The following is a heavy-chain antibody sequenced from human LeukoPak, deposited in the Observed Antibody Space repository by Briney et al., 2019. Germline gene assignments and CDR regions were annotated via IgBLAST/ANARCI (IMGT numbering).Heavy chain of an antibody. CDR3: ARGYSSGYYYYYMDV. J-gene: IGHJ6*03. V-gene: IGHV4-59*01. CDR2: IYYSGST. D-gene: IGHD6-19*01. CDR1: GGSISSYY. Sequence: SSQTLSLTCTVSGGSISSYYWSWIRQPPGKGLEWIGYIYYSGSTNYNPSLKSRVTISVDTSKNQFSLKLSSVTAADTAVYYCARGYSSGYYYYYMDVWGKGTAVTVSS.